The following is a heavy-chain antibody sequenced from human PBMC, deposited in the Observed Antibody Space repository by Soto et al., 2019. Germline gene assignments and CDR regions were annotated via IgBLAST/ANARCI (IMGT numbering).Heavy chain of an antibody. D-gene: IGHD1-20*01. CDR3: AKITGRHLHY. CDR1: SGSISVTNVF. Sequence: SETLSLTCTVSSGSISVTNVFLGWVSQPPGKGLEWIGNVDSSWTAYFSPSLATRVTFHVETSTNQLSLTLYSVTAADTAVYYSAKITGRHLHYWGQGILFTGS. CDR2: VDSSWTA. V-gene: IGHV4-39*01. J-gene: IGHJ4*02.